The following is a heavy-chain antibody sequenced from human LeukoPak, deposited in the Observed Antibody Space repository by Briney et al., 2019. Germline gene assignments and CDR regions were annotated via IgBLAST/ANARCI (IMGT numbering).Heavy chain of an antibody. D-gene: IGHD2-21*02. J-gene: IGHJ4*02. CDR3: ARDDVVTAIHDY. CDR1: GGSFRGYY. Sequence: SETLSLTCAVYGGSFRGYYWSWIRQPPGKGLEWIGEINHSGSTNYNPSLKSRVTISVDTSKNQFSLKLSSVTAADTAVYYCARDDVVTAIHDYWGQGTLVTVSS. CDR2: INHSGST. V-gene: IGHV4-34*01.